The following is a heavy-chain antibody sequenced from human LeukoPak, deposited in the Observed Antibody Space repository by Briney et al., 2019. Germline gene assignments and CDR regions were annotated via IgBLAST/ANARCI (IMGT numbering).Heavy chain of an antibody. D-gene: IGHD1-1*01. Sequence: PGGSLRLSCAASGFTFSSYGMHWVRQAPGKGLEWVAVIWYDGSNKYYADSVKGRFTISRDNSKNTLYLQMNSLRVEDTAVYYCPRDHNYAFDNWGQGTRVSVSS. V-gene: IGHV3-33*01. CDR1: GFTFSSYG. CDR2: IWYDGSNK. J-gene: IGHJ4*02. CDR3: PRDHNYAFDN.